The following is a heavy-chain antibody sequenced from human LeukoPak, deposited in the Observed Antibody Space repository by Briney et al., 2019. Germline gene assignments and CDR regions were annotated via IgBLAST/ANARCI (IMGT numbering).Heavy chain of an antibody. J-gene: IGHJ4*02. D-gene: IGHD2-8*02. Sequence: GGSLRLSCSASGFTFSAYFMHWVRQAPGKGLEYVSSISSNEYDTYFADSVKGRFTISRDNSKNTLFLQMSSLRAEDTAVYYCVKDLNGTWSFDYWGQGTLVTVSS. CDR1: GFTFSAYF. CDR3: VKDLNGTWSFDY. V-gene: IGHV3-64D*06. CDR2: ISSNEYDT.